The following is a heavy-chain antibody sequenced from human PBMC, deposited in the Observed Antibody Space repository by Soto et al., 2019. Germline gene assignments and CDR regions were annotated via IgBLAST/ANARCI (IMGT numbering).Heavy chain of an antibody. CDR2: ISYDGSNK. Sequence: VQLVESGGGVVQPGRSLRLSCAASGFTFSSYGMHWVRQAPGKGLEWVAVISYDGSNKYYADSVKGRFTISRDNSKNTLYLQMNSLRAEDTAVYYCAKDRGTVTTWGVDYWGQGTLVTVSS. V-gene: IGHV3-30*18. D-gene: IGHD4-17*01. J-gene: IGHJ4*02. CDR3: AKDRGTVTTWGVDY. CDR1: GFTFSSYG.